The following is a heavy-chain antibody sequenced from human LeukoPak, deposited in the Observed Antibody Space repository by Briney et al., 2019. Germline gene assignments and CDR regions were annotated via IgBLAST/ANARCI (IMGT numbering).Heavy chain of an antibody. Sequence: SETLSLTCTVSGGSISSYYWSWIRQPPGKGLEWIGYIYYSGSTNYNPSPKSRVTISVDTSKNQFSLKLSSVTAADTAVYYCARGKKQQLTYYYYGMDVWGKGTTVTVSS. D-gene: IGHD6-13*01. CDR1: GGSISSYY. J-gene: IGHJ6*04. V-gene: IGHV4-59*12. CDR2: IYYSGST. CDR3: ARGKKQQLTYYYYGMDV.